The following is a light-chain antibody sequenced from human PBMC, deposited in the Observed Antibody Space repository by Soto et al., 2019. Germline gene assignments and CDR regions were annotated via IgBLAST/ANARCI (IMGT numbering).Light chain of an antibody. CDR3: QQYGSSPPIT. CDR2: GAS. J-gene: IGKJ5*01. Sequence: EIVFTQSPGTLSLSPGERSTLSCLAIQSVSSSYLAWYQQKPGQAPRLLIYGASSRATGIPDRFSGSGSGTDFTLTISRPEPEDFAVYYCQQYGSSPPITVGPGTRLEIK. CDR1: QSVSSSY. V-gene: IGKV3-20*01.